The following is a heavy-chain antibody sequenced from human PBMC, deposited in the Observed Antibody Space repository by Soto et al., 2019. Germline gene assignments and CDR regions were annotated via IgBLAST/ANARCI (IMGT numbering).Heavy chain of an antibody. Sequence: QVQLVESGGGGVQPGRSLRLSCAASGFTFSSYAMHWFRQAPGQGLEWVAVISYDGSNKYYADSVKGRFTISRDNSKNTLYLQMNSRRAEDTAVYYCARSDYYDSSGYPDYWGPGTLVTVSS. CDR1: GFTFSSYA. CDR3: ARSDYYDSSGYPDY. CDR2: ISYDGSNK. V-gene: IGHV3-30-3*01. J-gene: IGHJ4*02. D-gene: IGHD3-22*01.